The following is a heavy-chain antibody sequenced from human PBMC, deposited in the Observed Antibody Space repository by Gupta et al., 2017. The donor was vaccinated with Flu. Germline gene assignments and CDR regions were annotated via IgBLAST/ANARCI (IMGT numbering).Heavy chain of an antibody. CDR2: IFYSGST. D-gene: IGHD6-13*01. J-gene: IGHJ5*02. CDR3: ARAPAGGSSWVGFVNWFDP. V-gene: IGHV4-59*01. CDR1: GGSMSNYY. Sequence: QVQLQESCPGVVKRSETLSLTCTVSGGSMSNYYWSWIRQPPGKGLEWIGYIFYSGSTNYNPSLKSRVTISVDTPKNQFSLKLGSVTAADTAIYYCARAPAGGSSWVGFVNWFDPWGQGTLVIVSS.